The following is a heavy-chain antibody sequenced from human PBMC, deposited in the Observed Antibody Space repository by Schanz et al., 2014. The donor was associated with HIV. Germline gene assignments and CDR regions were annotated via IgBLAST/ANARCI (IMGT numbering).Heavy chain of an antibody. D-gene: IGHD6-6*01. J-gene: IGHJ6*02. V-gene: IGHV3-NL1*01. CDR3: ASTEFPYSSSSDYYYGMDV. Sequence: QVRLVESGGVVVQPGGSLRLSCAASGFTFSSYGMHWVRQAPGKGLEWVSAISGSSITYSADSVKGRFTISRDNSKKTLYLQMNSLRAGDTAVYYCASTEFPYSSSSDYYYGMDVWGQGTTVTVS. CDR1: GFTFSSYG. CDR2: ISGSSIT.